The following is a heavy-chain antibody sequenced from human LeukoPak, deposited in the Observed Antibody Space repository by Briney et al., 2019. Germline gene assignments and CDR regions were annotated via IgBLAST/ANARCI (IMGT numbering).Heavy chain of an antibody. CDR2: ISPSGTTT. J-gene: IGHJ4*02. CDR1: GFAFSSNA. V-gene: IGHV3-23*01. CDR3: AKGRPRSGWAFDY. Sequence: GGSLRLSCIASGFAFSSNAMSWVRQAPGRGLQWVSAISPSGTTTYYTDSVKGRFTISRDISTNTLYLQMNSLRAEDTALYYCAKGRPRSGWAFDYLGQGTLVTVSS. D-gene: IGHD6-19*01.